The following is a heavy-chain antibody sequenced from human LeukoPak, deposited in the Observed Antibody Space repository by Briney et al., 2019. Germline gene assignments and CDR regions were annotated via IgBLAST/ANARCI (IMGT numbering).Heavy chain of an antibody. J-gene: IGHJ6*02. CDR3: AKDNFPRYCSSTSCGYYYGMDV. Sequence: GGSLRLSCAASGFTFDDYAMHWVRQVPGKGLEWVSLISWDGGSTYYADSVKGRFTISRDNSKNSLYLQMNSLRAEDTALYYCAKDNFPRYCSSTSCGYYYGMDVWGQGTTVTVSS. CDR1: GFTFDDYA. CDR2: ISWDGGST. D-gene: IGHD2-2*01. V-gene: IGHV3-43D*03.